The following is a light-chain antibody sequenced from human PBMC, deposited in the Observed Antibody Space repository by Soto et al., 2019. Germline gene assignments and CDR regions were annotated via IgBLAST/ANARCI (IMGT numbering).Light chain of an antibody. V-gene: IGLV1-40*01. J-gene: IGLJ3*02. CDR3: QSYDSSLSAWV. CDR1: SSNIGAGYD. CDR2: HNT. Sequence: QAVLTQPPSVSGAPGQRVTISCTGSSSNIGAGYDVHWYQQFPGTAPKFLIYHNTDRPSGVPDRFSGSKSGTSASLAITGLQAEDEADYYCQSYDSSLSAWVFGGGTKVTVL.